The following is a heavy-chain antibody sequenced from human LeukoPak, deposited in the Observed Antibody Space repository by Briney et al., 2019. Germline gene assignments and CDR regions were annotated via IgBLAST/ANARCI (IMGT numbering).Heavy chain of an antibody. J-gene: IGHJ4*02. CDR3: ARLPSSGYYYYFDY. Sequence: SEILSLTCTVSGGSISSGGYYWSWIRQHPGKGLEWIGYIYYSGSTYYNPSLKSRVTISVDTSKNQFSLKLSSVTAADTAVYYCARLPSSGYYYYFDYWGQGTLVTVSS. D-gene: IGHD3-22*01. CDR2: IYYSGST. V-gene: IGHV4-31*03. CDR1: GGSISSGGYY.